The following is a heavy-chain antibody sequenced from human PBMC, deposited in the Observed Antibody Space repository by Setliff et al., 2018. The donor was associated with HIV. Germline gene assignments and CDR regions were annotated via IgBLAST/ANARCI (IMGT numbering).Heavy chain of an antibody. D-gene: IGHD1-26*01. CDR2: IIPMFGTL. CDR3: ARGHSHGYGYSGSYGPFDI. V-gene: IGHV1-69*05. Sequence: SVKVSCKASGGTFSSYAINWVRQAPGQGLEWMGGIIPMFGTLNFAQKFQGRVTITTDESTSTAYMELNSLRSEDTAVYYCARGHSHGYGYSGSYGPFDIWGQGTLVTVSS. CDR1: GGTFSSYA. J-gene: IGHJ4*02.